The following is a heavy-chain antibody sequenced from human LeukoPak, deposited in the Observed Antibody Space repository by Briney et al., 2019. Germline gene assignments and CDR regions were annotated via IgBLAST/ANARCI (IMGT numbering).Heavy chain of an antibody. J-gene: IGHJ6*02. V-gene: IGHV4-31*03. CDR1: GGSVSSGSYY. CDR2: IYYSGST. D-gene: IGHD4-17*01. CDR3: ARERRTTVTKSGRQYYYYYGMDV. Sequence: PSETLSLICTVSGGSVSSGSYYWSWIRQHPGKGLEWIGYIYYSGSTYYNPSLKSRVTISVDTSKNQFSLKLSSVTAADTAVYYCARERRTTVTKSGRQYYYYYGMDVWGQGTTVTVSS.